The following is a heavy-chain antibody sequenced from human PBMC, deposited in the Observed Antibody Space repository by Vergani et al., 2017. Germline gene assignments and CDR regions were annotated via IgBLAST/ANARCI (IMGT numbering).Heavy chain of an antibody. V-gene: IGHV3-21*04. CDR3: AKCGWNYWFDS. D-gene: IGHD6-19*01. CDR2: INTNGDYT. Sequence: EVQLVESGGGLVKPGGSLRLSCAASGFTFSSYSMNWVRQAPGKGLEWVSTINTNGDYTRYGDSVKGRFTISRDNSKSTLYLQMNSLRAEDTAIYYCAKCGWNYWFDSWGQGTLGIVS. CDR1: GFTFSSYS. J-gene: IGHJ5*01.